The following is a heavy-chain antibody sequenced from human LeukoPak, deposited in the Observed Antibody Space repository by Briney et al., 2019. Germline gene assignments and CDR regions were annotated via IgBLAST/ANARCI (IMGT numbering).Heavy chain of an antibody. CDR1: GFTFSSYG. CDR3: AKDTPPRRFLEWFLFDY. V-gene: IGHV3-33*06. CDR2: IWYDGSNK. D-gene: IGHD3-3*01. J-gene: IGHJ4*02. Sequence: PGGSLRLSCAASGFTFSSYGMHWVRQAPGKGLKWVAVIWYDGSNKYYADSVKGRFTISRDNSKNTLYLQMNSLRAEDTAVYYCAKDTPPRRFLEWFLFDYWGQGTLVTVSS.